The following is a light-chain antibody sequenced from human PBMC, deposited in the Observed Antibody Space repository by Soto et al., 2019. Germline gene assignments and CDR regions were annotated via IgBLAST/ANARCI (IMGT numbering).Light chain of an antibody. V-gene: IGKV3D-15*01. CDR3: QQYNNWPIT. CDR1: QSVSSH. CDR2: DAS. Sequence: EIVMTQSASTLSVSTQDRAPLSCRASQSVSSHLAWYHQKPGQAPRLLIFDASKRATGIPARFSGSGSGTDFILTISSLQSEDFAVYYCQQYNNWPITFGQGTRWRL. J-gene: IGKJ5*01.